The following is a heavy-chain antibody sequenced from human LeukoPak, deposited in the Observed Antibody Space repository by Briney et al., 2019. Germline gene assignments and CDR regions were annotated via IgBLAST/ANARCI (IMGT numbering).Heavy chain of an antibody. CDR1: GYTFTSYD. CDR2: MNPNSGNT. CDR3: ARDFNSYYDILTGYLHLYYYYGMDV. J-gene: IGHJ6*02. V-gene: IGHV1-8*01. D-gene: IGHD3-9*01. Sequence: EASVKVSCKASGYTFTSYDINWVRQATGQGLEWMGWMNPNSGNTGYAQKFQGRVTMTRNTSISTAYMELSSLRSEDTAVYYCARDFNSYYDILTGYLHLYYYYGMDVWGQGTTVTVSS.